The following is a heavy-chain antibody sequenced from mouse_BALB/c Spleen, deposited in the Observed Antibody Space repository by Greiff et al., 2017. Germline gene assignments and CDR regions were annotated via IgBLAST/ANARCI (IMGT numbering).Heavy chain of an antibody. J-gene: IGHJ3*01. D-gene: IGHD4-1*01. CDR1: GFNIKDTY. Sequence: EVQLQESGAELVKPGASVKLSCTASGFNIKDTYMHWVKQRPEQGLEWIGRIDPANGNTKYDPKFQGKATITADTSSNTAYLQLSSLTSEDTAVYYCASGLGPEFAYWGQGTLVTVSA. V-gene: IGHV14-3*02. CDR3: ASGLGPEFAY. CDR2: IDPANGNT.